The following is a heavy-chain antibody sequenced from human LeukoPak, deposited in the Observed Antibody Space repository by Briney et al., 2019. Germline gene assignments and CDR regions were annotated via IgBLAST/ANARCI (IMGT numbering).Heavy chain of an antibody. D-gene: IGHD5-18*01. CDR2: ISAYNGNT. J-gene: IGHJ4*02. CDR1: GYTFTSYG. CDR3: ARVPLFDVDTAMVSDY. Sequence: GASVKVSSKASGYTFTSYGISWVRQAPGQGLEWMGWISAYNGNTNYAQKLQGRVTMTTDTSTSTAYMELRSLRSDDTAVYYCARVPLFDVDTAMVSDYWGQGTLVTVSS. V-gene: IGHV1-18*01.